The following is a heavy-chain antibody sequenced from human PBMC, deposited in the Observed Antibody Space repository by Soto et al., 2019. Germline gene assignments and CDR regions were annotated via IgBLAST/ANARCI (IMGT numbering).Heavy chain of an antibody. CDR2: ISGTIDYI. J-gene: IGHJ4*02. Sequence: GGSLRLSCATSGFTFSSSSMNWVRQAPGKRLEWVSSISGTIDYIDYADAVKGRFTISRDNAKNSLSLQMNSLRAEDTAVYYCAKGSPTPGPYWGQGTLVTVSS. V-gene: IGHV3-21*04. CDR3: AKGSPTPGPY. CDR1: GFTFSSSS.